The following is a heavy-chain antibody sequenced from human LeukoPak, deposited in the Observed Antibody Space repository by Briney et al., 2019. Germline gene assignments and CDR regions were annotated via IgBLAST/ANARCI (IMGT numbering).Heavy chain of an antibody. CDR1: GGSFSGYY. J-gene: IGHJ4*02. Sequence: PSETLSLACAVYGGSFSGYYWSWIRQPPGKGLEGIGEINHSGSTNYSPSLKSRVTISVDTSKNQFSLKLSSVTAADTAVYYCARGLAGYYDSSGYYVFDYWGQGTLVTVSS. D-gene: IGHD3-22*01. CDR3: ARGLAGYYDSSGYYVFDY. V-gene: IGHV4-34*01. CDR2: INHSGST.